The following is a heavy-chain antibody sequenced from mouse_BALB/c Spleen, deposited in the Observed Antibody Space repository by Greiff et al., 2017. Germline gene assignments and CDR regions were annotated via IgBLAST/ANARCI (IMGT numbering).Heavy chain of an antibody. Sequence: EVKLQESGPDLVKPSQSLSLTCTVTGYSITSDYAWNWIRQFPGNKLEWMGYISYSGSTSYNPSLKSRISITRDTSKNQFFLQLNSVTTEDTATYYCARYYYGKSSPMMDYWGQGTSVTVSS. CDR1: GYSITSDYA. D-gene: IGHD2-1*01. J-gene: IGHJ4*01. V-gene: IGHV3-2*02. CDR2: ISYSGST. CDR3: ARYYYGKSSPMMDY.